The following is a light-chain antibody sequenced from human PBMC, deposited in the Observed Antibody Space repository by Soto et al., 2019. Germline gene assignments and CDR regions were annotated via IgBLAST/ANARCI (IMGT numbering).Light chain of an antibody. CDR1: SGEVGGCNY. V-gene: IGLV2-14*01. Sequence: QSALSQPASVAGSPGQSITSACTSGSGEVGGCNYVSWVQQHPGKAPKLMIYEVSNRPSGVSNRFSGSKSGNTASLTISGLQAEDEADYYCSSYTSISTYVFGTGTKVTVL. CDR2: EVS. J-gene: IGLJ1*01. CDR3: SSYTSISTYV.